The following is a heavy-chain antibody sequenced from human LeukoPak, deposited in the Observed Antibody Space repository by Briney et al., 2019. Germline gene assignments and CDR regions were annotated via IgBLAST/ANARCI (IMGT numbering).Heavy chain of an antibody. Sequence: GRSLRLSCAASGFTFSDYYMSWIRQAPGKGLEWVSYISSSGSTIYYADSVKGRFTISRDNAKNSLYLQMNSLRAEDTAVYYCASLGGVVVPAAIPDYYYMDVWGKGTTVTVSS. J-gene: IGHJ6*03. CDR1: GFTFSDYY. V-gene: IGHV3-11*04. CDR2: ISSSGSTI. CDR3: ASLGGVVVPAAIPDYYYMDV. D-gene: IGHD2-2*02.